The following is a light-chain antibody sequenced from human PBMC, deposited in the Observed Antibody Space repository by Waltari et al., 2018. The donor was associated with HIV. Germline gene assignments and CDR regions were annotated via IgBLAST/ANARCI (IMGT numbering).Light chain of an antibody. CDR3: QQSYNSPHT. J-gene: IGKJ2*01. CDR2: GAS. CDR1: RSINTY. Sequence: DIQMTQSPSSLSASVRDRVTITCRASRSINTYLNWYQQKPGKAPNLLIFGASTLHSGVPSRFSGSGSGTEFTLTISSLQPEDFAIYYCQQSYNSPHTFGQGTKLEIK. V-gene: IGKV1-39*01.